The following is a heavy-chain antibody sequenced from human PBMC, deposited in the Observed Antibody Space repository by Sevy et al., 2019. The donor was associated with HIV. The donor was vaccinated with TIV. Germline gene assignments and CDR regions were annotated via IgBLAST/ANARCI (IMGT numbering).Heavy chain of an antibody. D-gene: IGHD3-16*01. CDR2: ISYDGNNK. Sequence: GGSLRLSCTASGFTFSSYAMYWVRQAPGKGLEWVAVISYDGNNKDYADSVKGRFTISRDNAKNSLYLQMNSLRAEDTAVYYCASPGGKGFDPWGQGTLVTVSS. CDR3: ASPGGKGFDP. J-gene: IGHJ5*02. CDR1: GFTFSSYA. V-gene: IGHV3-30*04.